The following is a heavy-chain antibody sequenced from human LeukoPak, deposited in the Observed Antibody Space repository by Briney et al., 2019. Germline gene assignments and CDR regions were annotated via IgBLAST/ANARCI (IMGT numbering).Heavy chain of an antibody. CDR3: ARAPNIVVVPASSHHRHYYYMDV. CDR1: GFTFSDYY. CDR2: ISSSGSTI. Sequence: GGSLRLSCAASGFTFSDYYMSWIRQAPGKGLEWVSYISSSGSTIYYADSVKGRFTISRDNAKNSLYLQMNSLRAEDTAVYYCARAPNIVVVPASSHHRHYYYMDVWGKGTTVTVSS. D-gene: IGHD2-2*01. J-gene: IGHJ6*03. V-gene: IGHV3-11*01.